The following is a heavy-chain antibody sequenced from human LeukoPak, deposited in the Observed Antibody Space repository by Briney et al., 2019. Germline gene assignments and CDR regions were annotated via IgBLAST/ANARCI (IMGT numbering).Heavy chain of an antibody. Sequence: PSETLSLTCTVSGDSISSSYASWIRQPPRKGLEWVGHLYYSGSTNYTPSVKSRVTISVDTSKNQFSLKLSSVTAADTAVYYCARWYSSSWYGAFDIWGQGTMVTVSS. CDR3: ARWYSSSWYGAFDI. CDR1: GDSISSSY. D-gene: IGHD6-13*01. J-gene: IGHJ3*02. CDR2: LYYSGST. V-gene: IGHV4-59*08.